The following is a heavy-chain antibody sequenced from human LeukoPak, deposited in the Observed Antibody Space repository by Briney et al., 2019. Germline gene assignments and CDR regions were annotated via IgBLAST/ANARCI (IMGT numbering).Heavy chain of an antibody. D-gene: IGHD2/OR15-2a*01. J-gene: IGHJ6*03. CDR1: GFTFSSYW. CDR3: AKDNMKGYYMDV. V-gene: IGHV3-21*01. Sequence: GGSLRLSCAASGFTFSSYWMSRVRQAPGKGLEWVSSISSSSSYIYYADSVKGRFTISRDNAKNSLYLQMNSLRAEDTAVYYCAKDNMKGYYMDVWGKGTTVTVSS. CDR2: ISSSSSYI.